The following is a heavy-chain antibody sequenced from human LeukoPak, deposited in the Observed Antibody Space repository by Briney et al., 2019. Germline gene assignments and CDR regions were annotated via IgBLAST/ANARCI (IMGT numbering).Heavy chain of an antibody. CDR2: ISAYNGNT. Sequence: ASVKVSCKASGGTFSSYAISWVRQAPGQGLEWMGWISAYNGNTNYAQKLQGRVTMTTDTPTSTAYMELRSLRSDDTAVYYCARDKWIAVAGTPASPPTYYYYMDVWGKGTTVTVSS. CDR3: ARDKWIAVAGTPASPPTYYYYMDV. D-gene: IGHD6-19*01. J-gene: IGHJ6*03. V-gene: IGHV1-18*01. CDR1: GGTFSSYA.